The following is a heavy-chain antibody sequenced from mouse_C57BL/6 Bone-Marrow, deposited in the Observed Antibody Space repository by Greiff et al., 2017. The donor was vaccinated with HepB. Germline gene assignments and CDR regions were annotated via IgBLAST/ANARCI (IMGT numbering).Heavy chain of an antibody. CDR1: GFTFSSYA. CDR2: ISDGGSYT. J-gene: IGHJ1*03. CDR3: AGENGYFDV. V-gene: IGHV5-4*01. Sequence: EVQLVESGGGLVKPGGSLKLSCAASGFTFSSYAMSWVRQTPEKRLEWVATISDGGSYTYYPDNVKGRFTISRDNAKNNLYLQMSHLKSEDTAMYYCAGENGYFDVWGTGTTVTVSS.